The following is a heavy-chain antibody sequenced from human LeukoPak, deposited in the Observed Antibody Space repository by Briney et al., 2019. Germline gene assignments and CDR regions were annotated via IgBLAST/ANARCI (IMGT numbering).Heavy chain of an antibody. CDR3: ATSLGPLTEY. D-gene: IGHD7-27*01. V-gene: IGHV3-30-3*01. Sequence: HPGGSLRLSCAASGFTFSSYAMHWVRQAPGKGLEWVAVISYDGSNKYYADSVEGRFTISRDNAKNILYLQMNSLRAEDTALYYCATSLGPLTEYWGQGTLVTVSS. CDR1: GFTFSSYA. CDR2: ISYDGSNK. J-gene: IGHJ4*02.